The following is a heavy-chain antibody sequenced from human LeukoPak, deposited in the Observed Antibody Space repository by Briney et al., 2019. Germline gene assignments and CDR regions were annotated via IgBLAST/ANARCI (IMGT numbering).Heavy chain of an antibody. CDR2: IRSSGSTI. Sequence: GGSLRLSCAASGFTFSSYSRNWVRQARGKGLEWVSYIRSSGSTIYYADSVKGRFTISRDNAKNSLYLQMNSLRAEDTAVYYCATGYCGGVCYEFDYWGQGTLVTVSS. V-gene: IGHV3-48*04. CDR3: ATGYCGGVCYEFDY. CDR1: GFTFSSYS. D-gene: IGHD2-21*02. J-gene: IGHJ4*02.